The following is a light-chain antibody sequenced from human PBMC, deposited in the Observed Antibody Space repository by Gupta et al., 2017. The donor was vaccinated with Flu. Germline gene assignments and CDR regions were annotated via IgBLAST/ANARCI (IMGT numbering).Light chain of an antibody. V-gene: IGKV1-39*01. Sequence: IQLTQSPSSLSASVGDRVTITCRASQSISSYLNWYQQKPGKAPKLLIYAASSLQSGVPSRFSGSGSGTDFTLTISSLQPEDFATYYCQQSYSNPITFGRGTRLE. J-gene: IGKJ5*01. CDR1: QSISSY. CDR2: AAS. CDR3: QQSYSNPIT.